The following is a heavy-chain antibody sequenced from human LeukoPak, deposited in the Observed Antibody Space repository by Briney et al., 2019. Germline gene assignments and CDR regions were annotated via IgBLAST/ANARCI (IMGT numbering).Heavy chain of an antibody. V-gene: IGHV3-48*01. Sequence: PGGSLRLSCAASGFTFSSYAMHWVRQAPGKGLEWVSYISSSSSTIYYADSVKGRFTISRDNAKNSLFLQMNSLRAEDTAVYYCARPDYGGNSGEYYYYGMDVWGQGTTVTVSS. D-gene: IGHD4-23*01. CDR3: ARPDYGGNSGEYYYYGMDV. CDR1: GFTFSSYA. CDR2: ISSSSSTI. J-gene: IGHJ6*02.